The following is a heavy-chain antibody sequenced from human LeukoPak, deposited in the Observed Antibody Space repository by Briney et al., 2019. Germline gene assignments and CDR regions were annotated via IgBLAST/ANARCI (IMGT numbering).Heavy chain of an antibody. D-gene: IGHD3-3*01. J-gene: IGHJ5*02. CDR2: IIPIFGAA. V-gene: IGHV1-69*06. Sequence: PVKVSCKASGGTFSSYAIIWVRQAPGQGLEWMGGIIPIFGAANYAQKFQGRVTITADKSTSTAYMELSSLRSEDTAVYYCARDLRFLESENWFDPWGQGTLVTVSS. CDR1: GGTFSSYA. CDR3: ARDLRFLESENWFDP.